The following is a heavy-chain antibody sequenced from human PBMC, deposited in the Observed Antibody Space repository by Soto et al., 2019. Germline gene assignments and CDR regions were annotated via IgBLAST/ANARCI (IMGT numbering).Heavy chain of an antibody. CDR3: AREWGIVVVPVDAFDT. Sequence: GGSLRLSCAASGFTFSSYWMHWVRQAPGKGLVWVSRINSDGSSTSYADSVKGRFTISRDNAKNTLYLQMNSLRAEDTAVYYCAREWGIVVVPVDAFDTWGQGTMVTVSS. CDR1: GFTFSSYW. V-gene: IGHV3-74*01. CDR2: INSDGSST. D-gene: IGHD2-2*01. J-gene: IGHJ3*02.